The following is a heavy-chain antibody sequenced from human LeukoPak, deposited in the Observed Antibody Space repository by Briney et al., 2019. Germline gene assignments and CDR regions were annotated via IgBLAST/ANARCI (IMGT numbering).Heavy chain of an antibody. Sequence: ASVKVSCKASGYTFTGHYIHWVRQAPVQGLEWMGWIHPNTGGTKYAQKFQGRVTMTRDTSSSTAYMELSSLRSADTAVYYCASEYKYDSSGANAFDIWGQGTMVTVSS. D-gene: IGHD3-22*01. J-gene: IGHJ3*02. CDR3: ASEYKYDSSGANAFDI. CDR1: GYTFTGHY. V-gene: IGHV1-2*02. CDR2: IHPNTGGT.